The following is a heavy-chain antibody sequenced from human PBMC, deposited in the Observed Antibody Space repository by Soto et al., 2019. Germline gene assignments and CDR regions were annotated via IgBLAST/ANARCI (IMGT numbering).Heavy chain of an antibody. Sequence: QITVKESGPTLVTPTQTLTMTCTFSGFSFSTSGAGVGWLRQPPGKALEWLALIFWNDDKRYTPSLNSILTITKDTSKNQVVLTMSNLDPVDTATYFCAHRRGASTTGGAFDIWGLGTKVTVSS. CDR3: AHRRGASTTGGAFDI. V-gene: IGHV2-5*01. CDR2: IFWNDDK. J-gene: IGHJ3*02. D-gene: IGHD1-1*01. CDR1: GFSFSTSGAG.